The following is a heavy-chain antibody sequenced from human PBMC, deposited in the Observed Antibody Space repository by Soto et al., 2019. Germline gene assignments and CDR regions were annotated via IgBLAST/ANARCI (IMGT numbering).Heavy chain of an antibody. V-gene: IGHV1-2*02. CDR3: ARGIATGQLDP. D-gene: IGHD2-15*01. Sequence: ASVKVSCKASGYSVSDYFIQWVRQAPGQGLEWVAWINPKSAATNYAKKFQGRVSLTWDTSFSTAYMDLSSLRSEDTAVYYCARGIATGQLDPWGQGTLVTVSS. J-gene: IGHJ5*02. CDR1: GYSVSDYF. CDR2: INPKSAAT.